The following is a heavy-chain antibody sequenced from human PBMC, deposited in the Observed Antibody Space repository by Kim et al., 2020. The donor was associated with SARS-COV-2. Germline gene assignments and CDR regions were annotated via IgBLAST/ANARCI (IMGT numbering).Heavy chain of an antibody. Sequence: ASVKVSCKASGYTFTNYAIHWVRQAPGQGLEWMGWINAGNGNTRYSQKFQGRVTITRDTSATTAYMDLYSLRSEDTAVYYCARGRGYGSGSPYYLDYWGQGTLVTVSS. CDR1: GYTFTNYA. CDR3: ARGRGYGSGSPYYLDY. V-gene: IGHV1-3*01. J-gene: IGHJ4*02. D-gene: IGHD3-10*01. CDR2: INAGNGNT.